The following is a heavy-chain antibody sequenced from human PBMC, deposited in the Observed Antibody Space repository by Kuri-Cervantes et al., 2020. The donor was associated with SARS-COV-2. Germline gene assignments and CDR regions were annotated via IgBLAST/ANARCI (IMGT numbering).Heavy chain of an antibody. CDR2: VPYDGNTQ. CDR3: ARSPVWEGYFDL. Sequence: GGSLRLSCAVSGFTFGHCAMHWVRQPPGKGLEWLAVVPYDGNTQYYADSVQGRFTISRDNSKNTLYLQMNSLRAEDTAVYYCARSPVWEGYFDLWGQGTLVTVSS. J-gene: IGHJ4*02. V-gene: IGHV3-30*14. CDR1: GFTFGHCA. D-gene: IGHD1-26*01.